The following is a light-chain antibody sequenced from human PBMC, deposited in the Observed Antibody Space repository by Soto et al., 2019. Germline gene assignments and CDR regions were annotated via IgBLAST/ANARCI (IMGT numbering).Light chain of an antibody. CDR3: QEADGFPWR. CDR1: QGITNG. J-gene: IGKJ1*01. Sequence: DIQVTQSPSSVSASVGDSVTMTCRASQGITNGLAWYQQKPGKAPKPLIYGASSLQSGVPSRFSGGGSGTEFILTITGLQTEDFATYFCQEADGFPWRFGHRTKVDI. V-gene: IGKV1-12*02. CDR2: GAS.